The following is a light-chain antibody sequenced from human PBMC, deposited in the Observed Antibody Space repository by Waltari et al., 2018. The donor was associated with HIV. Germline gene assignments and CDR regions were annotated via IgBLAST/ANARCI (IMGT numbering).Light chain of an antibody. V-gene: IGLV2-14*03. CDR1: SSALGGYNY. CDR3: SSYTSSSALVV. CDR2: DVS. Sequence: QSALTQPASVSGSPGQSITIACTGTSSALGGYNYVSWYQQHPGKAPKLLIYDVSNRPSGVANRFSGSKSGNTASLTISGLQAEDEADYYCSSYTSSSALVVFGGGTKLTVL. J-gene: IGLJ2*01.